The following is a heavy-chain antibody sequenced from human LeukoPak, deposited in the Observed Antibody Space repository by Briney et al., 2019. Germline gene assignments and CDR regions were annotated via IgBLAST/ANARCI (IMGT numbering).Heavy chain of an antibody. V-gene: IGHV3-23*01. CDR2: ITGSGIST. D-gene: IGHD1-1*01. J-gene: IGHJ5*02. Sequence: GGSLRLSCAASGFTFSSYAMSWVRQAPGKGLEWVSAITGSGISTYYADSVKGRFTISRDNSENTLYLQMNSLRAEDTAVYYCAKFKMGTTDWFDHWGQGTLVTVSS. CDR1: GFTFSSYA. CDR3: AKFKMGTTDWFDH.